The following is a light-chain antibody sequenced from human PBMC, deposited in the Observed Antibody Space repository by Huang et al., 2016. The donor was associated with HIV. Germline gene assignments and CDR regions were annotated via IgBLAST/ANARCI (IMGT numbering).Light chain of an antibody. J-gene: IGKJ2*01. CDR1: QSLTTSH. Sequence: QSLTTSHFAWYQQKPSQAPRLLIYRTSSRAAGIPDRSSGSGSGTEFTLTISRLEPEDFAVYYCQQSGISPPTFGQGTKLEIK. V-gene: IGKV3-20*01. CDR3: QQSGISPPT. CDR2: RTS.